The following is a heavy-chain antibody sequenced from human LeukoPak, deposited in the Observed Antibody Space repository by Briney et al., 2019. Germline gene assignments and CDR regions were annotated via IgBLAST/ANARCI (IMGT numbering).Heavy chain of an antibody. V-gene: IGHV3-15*01. CDR1: GFTFSNAW. Sequence: PGGSLRLSCAASGFTFSNAWMSWVRQAPGKGLEWVGRIKSKTDGGTTDYAAPVKGRFTISRDDSKNTLNVQMNSLKTEDTGVYYCTTLWFGELPFDYWGQGTLVTVSS. CDR2: IKSKTDGGTT. J-gene: IGHJ4*02. D-gene: IGHD3-10*01. CDR3: TTLWFGELPFDY.